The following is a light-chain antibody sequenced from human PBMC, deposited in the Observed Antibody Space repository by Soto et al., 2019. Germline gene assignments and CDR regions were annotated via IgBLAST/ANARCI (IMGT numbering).Light chain of an antibody. CDR1: SSNVGGYNF. Sequence: QSALTQPASVSGSPGQSIAISCPGTSSNVGGYNFVSWYQQHPGKAPKLLIYEVNKRPSGVSNRFSGSKSDNTASLTISGLQAEDEADYYCCSYGGDRIFGGGTKLTVL. CDR3: CSYGGDRI. J-gene: IGLJ2*01. V-gene: IGLV2-23*02. CDR2: EVN.